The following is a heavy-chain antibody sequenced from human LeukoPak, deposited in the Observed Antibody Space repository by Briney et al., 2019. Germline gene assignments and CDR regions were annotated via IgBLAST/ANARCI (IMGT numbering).Heavy chain of an antibody. CDR2: IFYSGST. J-gene: IGHJ4*02. CDR3: ARLLRGELTFDY. Sequence: SETLSLTCTVSGGSISSYYWSWIRQPPGKGLEWIGYIFYSGSTNYNPSLKSRVTISVDTSKNQFSLKLSSVTAADTAVYYCARLLRGELTFDYWGQGTLVTVSS. CDR1: GGSISSYY. D-gene: IGHD1-26*01. V-gene: IGHV4-59*08.